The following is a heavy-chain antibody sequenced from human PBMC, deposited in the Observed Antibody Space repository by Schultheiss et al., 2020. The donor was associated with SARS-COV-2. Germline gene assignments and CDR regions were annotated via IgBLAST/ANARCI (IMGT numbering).Heavy chain of an antibody. CDR2: IWYDGSNI. J-gene: IGHJ6*02. CDR3: ASQVVVVVAAAYYYYYGMDV. V-gene: IGHV3-33*01. D-gene: IGHD2-15*01. CDR1: GFTFSSYG. Sequence: GGSLRLSCAVSGFTFSSYGMHWVRQAPGKGLEWVAVIWYDGSNIYYADSVKGRFTISRDNSKNTLYLQMNSLRVEDIAVYYCASQVVVVVAAAYYYYYGMDVWGQGTTVTVSS.